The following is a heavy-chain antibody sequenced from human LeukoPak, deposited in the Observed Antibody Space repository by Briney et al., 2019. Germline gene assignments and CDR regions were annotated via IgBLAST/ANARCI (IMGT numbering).Heavy chain of an antibody. V-gene: IGHV3-23*01. CDR3: AKVTYYYDSSGYYSGYYFDY. CDR2: ISGSGVST. CDR1: GFTFSSYG. Sequence: GGSLRLSCAASGFTFSSYGMSWVRQAPGKGLEWVSAISGSGVSTYYADSVKGRFIISRDNSKNTLYLQMNSLRAEDTAVYYCAKVTYYYDSSGYYSGYYFDYWGQGTLVTVSS. J-gene: IGHJ4*02. D-gene: IGHD3-22*01.